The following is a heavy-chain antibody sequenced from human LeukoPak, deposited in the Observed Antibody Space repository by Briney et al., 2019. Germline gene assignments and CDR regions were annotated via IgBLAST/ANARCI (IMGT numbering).Heavy chain of an antibody. CDR3: VVVVEPPDSDGFDV. V-gene: IGHV3-74*01. CDR1: GFTFGNSW. Sequence: GGSLRLSCAASGFTFGNSWVHWVRQAPGKGLVWVSLINADGSTATYADSVKGRFTISRDNARNTLSLQMNSLTIEDTAVYYCVVVVEPPDSDGFDVWGQGTMNTVSS. D-gene: IGHD1-14*01. CDR2: INADGSTA. J-gene: IGHJ3*01.